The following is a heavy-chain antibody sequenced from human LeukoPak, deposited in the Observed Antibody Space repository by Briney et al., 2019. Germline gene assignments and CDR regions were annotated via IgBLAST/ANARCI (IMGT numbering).Heavy chain of an antibody. CDR1: GGSFSGYY. D-gene: IGHD5-18*01. CDR2: INHSGST. V-gene: IGHV4-34*01. CDR3: ARVGIPFVGYSYGPKPFDY. Sequence: ASETPSLTCAVYGGSFSGYYWSWIRQPPGKGLEWIGEINHSGSTNYNPSLKSRVTISVDTSKNQFSLKLSSVTAADTAVYYCARVGIPFVGYSYGPKPFDYWGQGTLVTVSS. J-gene: IGHJ4*02.